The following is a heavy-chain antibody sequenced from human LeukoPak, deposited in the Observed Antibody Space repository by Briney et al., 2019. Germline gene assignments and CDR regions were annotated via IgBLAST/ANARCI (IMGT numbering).Heavy chain of an antibody. V-gene: IGHV3-23*01. D-gene: IGHD2-21*02. CDR3: AKSLHIVVVTAELDY. CDR1: GFTFSSYA. Sequence: TGGSLRLSCAASGFTFSSYAMSWVRQAPGKGLEWVSAISGSGGSTYYADSVKGRFTISRDNSKNTLYLQMNSLRAEDTAVYYCAKSLHIVVVTAELDYWGRGTLVTVSS. J-gene: IGHJ4*02. CDR2: ISGSGGST.